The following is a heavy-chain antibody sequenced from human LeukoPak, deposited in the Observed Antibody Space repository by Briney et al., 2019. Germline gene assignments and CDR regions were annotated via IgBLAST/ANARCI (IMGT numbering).Heavy chain of an antibody. CDR2: IYYSGTT. D-gene: IGHD4-23*01. V-gene: IGHV4-39*01. CDR1: GGSISSSSYY. CDR3: ARQGDGGRAFDY. J-gene: IGHJ4*02. Sequence: PSETLSLTCTVSGGSISSSSYYWGWIRQPPGKGLEWIGTIYYSGTTNYKPSLKSRVTISVDTSKNQFSLKLNSVTAADTAVYYCARQGDGGRAFDYWGQGNLLTVSS.